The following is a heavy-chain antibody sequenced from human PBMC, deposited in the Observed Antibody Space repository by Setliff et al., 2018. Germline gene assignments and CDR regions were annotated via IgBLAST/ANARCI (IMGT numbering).Heavy chain of an antibody. D-gene: IGHD3-3*01. CDR3: ARSYNFWSGPALDV. CDR2: IGTDGSGT. Sequence: PGGSLRLSCAASGFTFSTYWMHWVRQVPGKGLVWVSRIGTDGSGTEYADSVKGRFTVSRDNAKNTLYLQMNRLRAEDTAVYYCARSYNFWSGPALDVWGKGTTVTVSS. J-gene: IGHJ6*04. V-gene: IGHV3-74*03. CDR1: GFTFSTYW.